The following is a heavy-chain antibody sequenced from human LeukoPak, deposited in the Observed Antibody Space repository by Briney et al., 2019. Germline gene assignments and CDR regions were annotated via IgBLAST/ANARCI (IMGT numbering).Heavy chain of an antibody. CDR1: GGSFSGYY. J-gene: IGHJ6*02. CDR2: INHSGST. Sequence: TSETLSLTCAVYGGSFSGYYWSWIRQPPGKGLEWIGEINHSGSTNYNPSLKSRVTISVDTSKNQFSLKLSSVTAADTAVYYCARSLGRTVVPQTRGPMDVWGQGTTVTVSS. D-gene: IGHD2-2*01. CDR3: ARSLGRTVVPQTRGPMDV. V-gene: IGHV4-34*01.